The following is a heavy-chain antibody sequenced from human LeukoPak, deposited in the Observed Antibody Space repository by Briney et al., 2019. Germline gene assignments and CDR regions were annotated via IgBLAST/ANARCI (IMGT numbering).Heavy chain of an antibody. Sequence: GGSLRLSCAASGFTFSSYAMHWVRQAPGKGLEWVGVISYDGSIKYYADSVKGRFTTSRDNSKNTPYLQMNSLRAEDTAVYYCARDISMIRGVPDYWGQGTLVTVSS. V-gene: IGHV3-30*04. D-gene: IGHD3-10*01. CDR1: GFTFSSYA. J-gene: IGHJ4*02. CDR3: ARDISMIRGVPDY. CDR2: ISYDGSIK.